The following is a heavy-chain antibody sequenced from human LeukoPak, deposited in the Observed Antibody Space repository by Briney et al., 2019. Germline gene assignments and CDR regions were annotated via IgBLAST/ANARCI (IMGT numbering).Heavy chain of an antibody. J-gene: IGHJ3*02. D-gene: IGHD3-9*01. CDR1: GGSISSYY. V-gene: IGHV4-4*07. CDR3: ARLGNFDWFDDAFDS. Sequence: SETLSLTCTVSGGSISSYYWSWIGQPAGKGLEWIGRIYTSGSTNYNPSLKSRVTMSVDTSKNQFSLKLSSVTAADTAVYYCARLGNFDWFDDAFDSWGQGTMVTVSS. CDR2: IYTSGST.